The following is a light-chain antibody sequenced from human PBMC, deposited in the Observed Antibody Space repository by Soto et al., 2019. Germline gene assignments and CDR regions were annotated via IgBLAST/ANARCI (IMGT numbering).Light chain of an antibody. CDR1: SSDVGAYNY. CDR3: SSYTRSTTLI. V-gene: IGLV2-14*01. Sequence: QSALTQPASVSGSPGQSITISCTGTSSDVGAYNYISWYQQHPGKAPKLIIYEASNRPSGVSNRFSGTRSGNTASLIISGLQAEDEADYYCSSYTRSTTLIFGGGTKLPVL. J-gene: IGLJ2*01. CDR2: EAS.